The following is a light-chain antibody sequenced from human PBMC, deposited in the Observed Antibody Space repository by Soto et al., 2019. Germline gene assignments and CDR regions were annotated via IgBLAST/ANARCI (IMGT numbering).Light chain of an antibody. Sequence: IDMTHSPATLSFSLWKRSTISFRSSQSISDYLAWYQQKPGQAPRLLIYDASKRATGIPARFSGSGSGADFTLTISSLEPDDFAVYYCQQRSNWPPWTFGQGTKVDIK. CDR2: DAS. V-gene: IGKV3-11*01. CDR3: QQRSNWPPWT. CDR1: QSISDY. J-gene: IGKJ1*01.